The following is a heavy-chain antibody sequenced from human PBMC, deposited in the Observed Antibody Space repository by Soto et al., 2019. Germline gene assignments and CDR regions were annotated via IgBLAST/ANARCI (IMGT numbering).Heavy chain of an antibody. CDR2: YSGFT. J-gene: IGHJ4*02. V-gene: IGHV4-59*01. D-gene: IGHD6-19*01. CDR1: GGSITTYQ. Sequence: SETLSLTCTVSGGSITTYQWSWIRQPPGKGLEWIGGYSGFTNYNPSLESRATISVDHSKNQFFLTLRSVTAADTAVFYCAKERSSGWSFDYWGQGTLVSVSS. CDR3: AKERSSGWSFDY.